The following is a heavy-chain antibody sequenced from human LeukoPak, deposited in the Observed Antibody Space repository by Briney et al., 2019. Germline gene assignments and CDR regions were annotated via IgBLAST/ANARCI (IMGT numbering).Heavy chain of an antibody. CDR2: ISWNSGSI. J-gene: IGHJ4*02. CDR3: AKRGYGGGPVDY. V-gene: IGHV3-9*01. D-gene: IGHD4-17*01. Sequence: GGSLRLSCAASGFTFDDYAMHWVRQAPGKGLEWVSGISWNSGSIGYADSVKGRFTISRDNAKNSLYLQMNSLRAEDTAVYYCAKRGYGGGPVDYWGQGTLVTVSS. CDR1: GFTFDDYA.